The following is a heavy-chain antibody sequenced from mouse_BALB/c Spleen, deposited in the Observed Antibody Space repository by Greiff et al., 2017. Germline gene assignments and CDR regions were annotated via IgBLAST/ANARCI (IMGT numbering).Heavy chain of an antibody. V-gene: IGHV1S137*01. CDR2: ISTYYGDA. CDR3: ARGLRLVYYFDY. CDR1: GYTFTDYA. D-gene: IGHD2-2*01. J-gene: IGHJ2*01. Sequence: VKLVESGAELVRPGVSVKISCKGSGYTFTDYAMHWVKQSHAKSLEWIGVISTYYGDASYNQKFKGKATMTVDKSSSTAYMELARLTSEASAIYYCARGLRLVYYFDYWGQGTTLTVAS.